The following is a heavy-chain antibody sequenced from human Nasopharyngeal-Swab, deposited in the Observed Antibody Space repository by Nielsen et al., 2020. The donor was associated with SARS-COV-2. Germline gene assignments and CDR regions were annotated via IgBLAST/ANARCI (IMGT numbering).Heavy chain of an antibody. CDR1: GFTFSNYR. V-gene: IGHV3-74*01. J-gene: IGHJ4*02. Sequence: GGSLRLSCETSGFTFSNYRMHWVRQAPGKGLVWVSRINGDGSSLNYADFVKGRFTISTDNAKSTLYLEMNSLRAEDTAVYYCARGRGSSTSMIGYWGQGTLVTVSS. D-gene: IGHD2/OR15-2a*01. CDR2: INGDGSSL. CDR3: ARGRGSSTSMIGY.